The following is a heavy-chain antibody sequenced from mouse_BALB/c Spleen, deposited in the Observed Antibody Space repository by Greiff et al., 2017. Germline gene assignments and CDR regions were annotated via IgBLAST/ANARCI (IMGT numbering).Heavy chain of an antibody. Sequence: VQLVESGPGLVAPSQSLSITCTVSGFSLTGYGVNWVRQPPGKGLEWLGMIWGDGSTDYNSALKSRLSISKDNSKSQVFLKMNSLQTDDTARYYCARGGYYGSSSYWYFDVWGAGTTVTVSS. CDR1: GFSLTGYG. CDR2: IWGDGST. CDR3: ARGGYYGSSSYWYFDV. V-gene: IGHV2-6-7*01. D-gene: IGHD1-1*01. J-gene: IGHJ1*01.